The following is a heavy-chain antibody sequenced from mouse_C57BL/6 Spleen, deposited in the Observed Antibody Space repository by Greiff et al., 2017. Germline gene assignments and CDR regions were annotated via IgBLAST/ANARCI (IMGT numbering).Heavy chain of an antibody. J-gene: IGHJ1*03. CDR2: IDPSDSSN. V-gene: IGHV1-69*01. CDR1: GYTFTSYW. D-gene: IGHD2-9*01. Sequence: QVQLQQPGAELVMPGASVKLSCKASGYTFTSYWMHWVKKRPGQGLEWIGEIDPSDSSNNYNPKFTGKSPLTVYKSYSTAYMQLSSLTSEDSAVYYCARCPTTVGYVDVWGTGTTLTVSS. CDR3: ARCPTTVGYVDV.